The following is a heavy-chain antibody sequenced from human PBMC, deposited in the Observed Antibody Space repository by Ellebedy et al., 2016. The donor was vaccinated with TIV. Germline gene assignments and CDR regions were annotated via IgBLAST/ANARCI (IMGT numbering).Heavy chain of an antibody. CDR2: ISYDGSSK. CDR3: ACSVGVYIIRYGMDV. Sequence: GESLKISCAASGITFNNYAMHWVRPAPGKGLEWVAVISYDGSSKYYADSVKGRFTISRDNAKHSLYLQMNNLRAEDTATYYCACSVGVYIIRYGMDVWGQGTTVTVSS. J-gene: IGHJ6*02. D-gene: IGHD3-3*01. CDR1: GITFNNYA. V-gene: IGHV3-30-3*01.